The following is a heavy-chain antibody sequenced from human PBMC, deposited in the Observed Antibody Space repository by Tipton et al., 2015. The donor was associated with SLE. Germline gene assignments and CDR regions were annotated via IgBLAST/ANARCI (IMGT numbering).Heavy chain of an antibody. D-gene: IGHD2-21*01. J-gene: IGHJ4*02. Sequence: TLSLTCTVSGASVSSDGYYWTWIRLHPGKGLEWIGYIYYSRTTYYNPSLESRVTISEDTSKNQFSLKLSSMTAADTAVYYCARRRFQSASDSWGQGTLVTVSS. CDR1: GASVSSDGYY. CDR2: IYYSRTT. V-gene: IGHV4-31*03. CDR3: ARRRFQSASDS.